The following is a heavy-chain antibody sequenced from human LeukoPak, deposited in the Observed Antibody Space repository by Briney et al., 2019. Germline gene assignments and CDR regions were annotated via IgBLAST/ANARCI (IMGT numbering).Heavy chain of an antibody. CDR1: GFSFTSYA. V-gene: IGHV3-23*01. J-gene: IGHJ4*02. Sequence: GGSLRLSCAASGFSFTSYAMSWVRQAPGKGLEWVSAISGSGGSTYYADSVKGRFTISRDNSKNTLYLQMNSLRAEDTAVYYCAKDQVDLTVTTETHFDYWGQGTLVTVSS. D-gene: IGHD4-17*01. CDR2: ISGSGGST. CDR3: AKDQVDLTVTTETHFDY.